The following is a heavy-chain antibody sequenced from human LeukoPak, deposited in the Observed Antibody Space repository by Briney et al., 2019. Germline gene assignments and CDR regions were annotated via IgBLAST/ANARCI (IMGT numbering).Heavy chain of an antibody. V-gene: IGHV1-24*01. CDR1: GYTLTELS. D-gene: IGHD6-6*01. CDR2: FDPEDGET. J-gene: IGHJ6*03. CDR3: ATAPYSSSSPSYYYYYMDV. Sequence: ASVKVSCKVSGYTLTELSMHWVRQAPGKGLEWMGGFDPEDGETIYAQKFQGRVTMPEDTSTDTAYMELSSLRSEDTAVYYCATAPYSSSSPSYYYYYMDVWGKGTTVTVSS.